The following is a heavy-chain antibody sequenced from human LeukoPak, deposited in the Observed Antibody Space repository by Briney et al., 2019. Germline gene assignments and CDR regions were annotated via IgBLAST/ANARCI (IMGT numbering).Heavy chain of an antibody. Sequence: GESLKISCKGSGYSFTSYWIGWVRQMPGKGLEGMGIIYPGDSDTRYSPSFQGQVTISADKSISTAYLQWSSLKASDTAMYYCARPVRRGYSYGVDAFDIWGQGTMVTVSS. V-gene: IGHV5-51*01. CDR1: GYSFTSYW. CDR2: IYPGDSDT. J-gene: IGHJ3*02. D-gene: IGHD5-18*01. CDR3: ARPVRRGYSYGVDAFDI.